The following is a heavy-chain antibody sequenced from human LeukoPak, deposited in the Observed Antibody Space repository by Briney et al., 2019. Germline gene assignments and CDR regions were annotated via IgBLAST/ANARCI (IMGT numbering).Heavy chain of an antibody. V-gene: IGHV4-59*01. CDR2: IYYSGST. D-gene: IGHD2-15*01. J-gene: IGHJ6*02. Sequence: SETLSLTCTVSGGSISSSYWSWIRPPPGKGLEWVGYIYYSGSTNYNPSLKSRVNISVDTSKNQFSLKLSSVTAADTAVYYCAREQAVVGATTYYYYGMDVWGQGTTVTVSS. CDR3: AREQAVVGATTYYYYGMDV. CDR1: GGSISSSY.